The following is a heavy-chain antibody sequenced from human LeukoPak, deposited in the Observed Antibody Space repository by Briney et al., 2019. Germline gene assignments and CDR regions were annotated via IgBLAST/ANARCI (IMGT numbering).Heavy chain of an antibody. CDR2: ISWDGGST. J-gene: IGHJ4*02. CDR3: ASATSGYNYLDY. Sequence: GGSLRLSCAASGFTFDDYAMHWVRQAPGKGLEWVSLISWDGGSTYYTDSVKGRFTVSRDNAQNSLYLQMNSLRAEDTAVYYCASATSGYNYLDYWGQGTLVTVSS. D-gene: IGHD3-22*01. V-gene: IGHV3-43D*03. CDR1: GFTFDDYA.